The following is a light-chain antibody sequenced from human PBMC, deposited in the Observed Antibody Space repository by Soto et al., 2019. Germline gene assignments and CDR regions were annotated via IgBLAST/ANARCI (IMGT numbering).Light chain of an antibody. J-gene: IGKJ5*01. V-gene: IGKV1-39*01. CDR3: QQSYSTPT. CDR2: AAS. CDR1: QSISSY. Sequence: DIQMTQSPSSLSASVGDRVTITCRASQSISSYLNWYQQKPGKAPKLLIYAASSLQSGVPSRFSGTGSGTYFSCYISSLLHEDLATYYCQQSYSTPTFVQGTRLKFK.